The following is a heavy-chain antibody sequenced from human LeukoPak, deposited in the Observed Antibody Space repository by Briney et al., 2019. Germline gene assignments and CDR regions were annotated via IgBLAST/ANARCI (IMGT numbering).Heavy chain of an antibody. Sequence: SETLSLTCAVSGGSISSSNWWSWVRQPPGKGLEWIGEIYHSGSTNYNPSLKSRVTISVDTSKNQFSLKLSSVTAADTAVYYCARGGGGWSRGDYWGQGTLVTVSS. CDR3: ARGGGGWSRGDY. V-gene: IGHV4-4*02. CDR1: GGSISSSNW. CDR2: IYHSGST. J-gene: IGHJ4*02. D-gene: IGHD6-19*01.